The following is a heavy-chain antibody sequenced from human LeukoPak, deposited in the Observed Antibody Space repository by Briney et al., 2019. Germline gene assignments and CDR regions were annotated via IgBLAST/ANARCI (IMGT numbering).Heavy chain of an antibody. D-gene: IGHD2/OR15-2a*01. CDR1: GGSFSGYY. V-gene: IGHV4-34*01. Sequence: SETLSLTCAVYGGSFSGYYWSWIRQPPGKGLEWIGEINHSGSTNYNPSLKSRVTISVDTSKNQFSLKLSSVTAADTAVYYCATDTYMDTFNYWGQGTLVTVSS. CDR3: ATDTYMDTFNY. J-gene: IGHJ4*02. CDR2: INHSGST.